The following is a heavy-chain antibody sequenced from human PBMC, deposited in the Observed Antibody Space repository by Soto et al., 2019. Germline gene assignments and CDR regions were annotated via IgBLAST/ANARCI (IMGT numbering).Heavy chain of an antibody. D-gene: IGHD6-19*01. Sequence: SQTLSLTCAISGDSVSSNSAAWNWIRQSPSRGLEWLGRTYYRSKWCNDYAVSVKSRITINPDTSKNQFSLQLNSVTPEDTSVYCDHRDLHGMGGWYFGYWGQGTLVTVSS. J-gene: IGHJ4*02. CDR2: TYYRSKWCN. V-gene: IGHV6-1*01. CDR1: GDSVSSNSAA. CDR3: HRDLHGMGGWYFGY.